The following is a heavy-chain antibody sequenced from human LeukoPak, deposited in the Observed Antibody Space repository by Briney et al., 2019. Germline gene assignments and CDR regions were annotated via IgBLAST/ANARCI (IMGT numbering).Heavy chain of an antibody. D-gene: IGHD6-19*01. CDR3: ARGTTGAGWFDP. J-gene: IGHJ5*02. Sequence: GGSLRLSCAASGFTVSSNYMSWVRQAPGKGLEWVSVIYSGGSTYYADSVKGRFTISRDNSKNTLYLQMNSLRAEGTAVYYCARGTTGAGWFDPWGQGALVTVSS. V-gene: IGHV3-53*01. CDR1: GFTVSSNY. CDR2: IYSGGST.